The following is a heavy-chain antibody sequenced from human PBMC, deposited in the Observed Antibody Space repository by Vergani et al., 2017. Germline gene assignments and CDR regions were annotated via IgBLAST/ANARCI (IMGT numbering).Heavy chain of an antibody. CDR1: GAYIRSSNYY. J-gene: IGHJ3*02. Sequence: QLQLQESGPGLVKPSATLSLTCSVSGAYIRSSNYYWGWIRQPPGKGLEWIASIYYSGSTYYNPSLKSRVTISVDTSKNQFSLKLSSVTAADTAVYFCARNPYCGGDCYSDAFDIWGQGTMVTVSS. V-gene: IGHV4-39*01. D-gene: IGHD2-21*02. CDR3: ARNPYCGGDCYSDAFDI. CDR2: IYYSGST.